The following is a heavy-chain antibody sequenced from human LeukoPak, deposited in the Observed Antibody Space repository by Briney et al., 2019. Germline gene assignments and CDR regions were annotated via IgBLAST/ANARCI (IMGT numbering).Heavy chain of an antibody. D-gene: IGHD2-2*02. V-gene: IGHV3-21*04. CDR3: AGTHCSSTSCYTRDAFDI. CDR1: GFTFSSYS. J-gene: IGHJ3*02. Sequence: PGGSLRLSCAASGFTFSSYSMNWVRQAPGKGLEWVSSISISSSYIYYADSVKGRFTISRDNAKNSLYLQMNSLRSEDTAVYYCAGTHCSSTSCYTRDAFDIWGQGTMVTVSS. CDR2: ISISSSYI.